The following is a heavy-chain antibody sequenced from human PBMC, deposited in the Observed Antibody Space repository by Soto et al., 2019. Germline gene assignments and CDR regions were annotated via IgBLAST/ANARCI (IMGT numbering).Heavy chain of an antibody. CDR3: ASKTGYYYDSSGYYFDY. CDR2: IIPIFGTA. J-gene: IGHJ4*02. D-gene: IGHD3-22*01. CDR1: GGTFSSYA. Sequence: SVKVSCKASGGTFSSYAISWVRQAPGQGLEWMGGIIPIFGTANYAQKFQGRVTITADESTSTAYMELSSLRSEDTAVYYCASKTGYYYDSSGYYFDYWGQGTLVTVSS. V-gene: IGHV1-69*13.